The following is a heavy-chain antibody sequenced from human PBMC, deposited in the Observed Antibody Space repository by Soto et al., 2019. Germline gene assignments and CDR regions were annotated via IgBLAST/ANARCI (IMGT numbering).Heavy chain of an antibody. Sequence: EVQLVESGGGLIQPGGSLRLSCAASGFTVSSNYMTWVRQAPGKGLDWVSVIYSGGTTYYADSVKGRFTISRDNSKNTLYLQMNSLRAEDTAVYYCARAQVGAIYYYGMDVWGQGTTVTVSS. D-gene: IGHD1-26*01. CDR2: IYSGGTT. V-gene: IGHV3-53*01. CDR3: ARAQVGAIYYYGMDV. CDR1: GFTVSSNY. J-gene: IGHJ6*02.